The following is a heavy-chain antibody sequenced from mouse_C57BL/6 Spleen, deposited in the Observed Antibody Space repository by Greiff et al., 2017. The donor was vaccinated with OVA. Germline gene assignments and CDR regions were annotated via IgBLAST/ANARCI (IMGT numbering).Heavy chain of an antibody. D-gene: IGHD6-1*01. CDR1: GFSLTSYG. CDR3: ASLWEGDYAMDY. J-gene: IGHJ4*01. CDR2: IWSGGST. Sequence: VKLVESGPGLVQPSQSLSITCTVSGFSLTSYGVHWVRQSPGKGLEWLGVIWSGGSTDYNAAFMSRLSITKDNSKSQVFFKMNSLQADDTAIYYCASLWEGDYAMDYWGQGTSVTVSS. V-gene: IGHV2-5*01.